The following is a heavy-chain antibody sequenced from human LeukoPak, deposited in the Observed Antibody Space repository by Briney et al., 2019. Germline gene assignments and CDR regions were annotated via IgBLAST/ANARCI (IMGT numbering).Heavy chain of an antibody. D-gene: IGHD3-3*01. J-gene: IGHJ5*02. CDR2: IYTSGST. CDR1: GGSISSYY. V-gene: IGHV4-4*07. Sequence: PSETLSLTCTVSGGSISSYYWSWIRQPAGKGLEWIGRIYTSGSTNYNPSLKSRVTISVDTSKNQFSLKLSSVTAADTAVYYCARGDYDFWSGYYGWFDPWGQGTLVTVSS. CDR3: ARGDYDFWSGYYGWFDP.